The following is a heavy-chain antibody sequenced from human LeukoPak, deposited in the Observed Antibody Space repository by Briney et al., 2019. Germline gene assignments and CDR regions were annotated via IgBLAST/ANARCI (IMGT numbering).Heavy chain of an antibody. V-gene: IGHV3-30*03. J-gene: IGHJ4*02. CDR2: ISYDGSNK. D-gene: IGHD3-16*01. Sequence: PGRSLRLSCAASGFTFSSYGMHWVRQAPGKGLEWVAVISYDGSNKYYADSVKGRFTISRDNSKNTLYLQMNSLRAEDTAVYYCARDLERRGEHIDYWGQGTLVTVSS. CDR1: GFTFSSYG. CDR3: ARDLERRGEHIDY.